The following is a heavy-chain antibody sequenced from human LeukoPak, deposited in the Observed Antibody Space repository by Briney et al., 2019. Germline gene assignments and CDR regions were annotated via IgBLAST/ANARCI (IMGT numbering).Heavy chain of an antibody. J-gene: IGHJ6*03. V-gene: IGHV3-21*01. Sequence: GGSRKLSGATSGFTFSSNSRNWVRKIPGKGLNGVSSISRSSSFIYYADSVKGRFTISRDNAKNSLYLQMNSLRAEDTAVYYCARYYDFWSSPQGYMDVWGKGTTVTVSS. D-gene: IGHD3-3*01. CDR2: ISRSSSFI. CDR3: ARYYDFWSSPQGYMDV. CDR1: GFTFSSNS.